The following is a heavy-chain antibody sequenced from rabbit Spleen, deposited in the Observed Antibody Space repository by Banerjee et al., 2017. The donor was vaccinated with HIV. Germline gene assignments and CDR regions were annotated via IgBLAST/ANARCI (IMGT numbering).Heavy chain of an antibody. CDR3: ARYYNDNVVFGFDI. J-gene: IGHJ4*02. D-gene: IGHD1-1*01. V-gene: IGHV1S69*01. Sequence: QSVEESGGRLVTPGTPLTLTCTASGFSLSNYDMSWVRQAPGKGLEYIGFINIGYSAYYANWAKGRFTISRTSTTVDLKITRPTTEDTATYFCARYYNDNVVFGFDIWGPGTLVTVS. CDR2: INIGYSA. CDR1: GFSLSNYD.